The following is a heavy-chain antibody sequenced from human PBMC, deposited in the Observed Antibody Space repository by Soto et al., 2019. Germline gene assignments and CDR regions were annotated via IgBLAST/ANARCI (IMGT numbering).Heavy chain of an antibody. J-gene: IGHJ4*02. CDR2: IWYDGSNK. V-gene: IGHV3-33*01. Sequence: GGSLRLSCAASGFTFSSYGMHWVRQAPGKGLEWVAVIWYDGSNKYYVDSVKGRFTISRDNSKNTLYLQMDSLRAEDSAVYYCARASSGYFYLDDWGQGTLVTVSS. CDR3: ARASSGYFYLDD. D-gene: IGHD3-22*01. CDR1: GFTFSSYG.